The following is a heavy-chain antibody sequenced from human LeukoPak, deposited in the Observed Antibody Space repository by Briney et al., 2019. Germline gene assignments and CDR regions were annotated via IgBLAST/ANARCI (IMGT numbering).Heavy chain of an antibody. CDR3: ARDGDSSGWYGGDWFDP. Sequence: GGSLRLSCAASGFTFSSYGMHWVRQAPGKGLEWVAVIWYDGSNKYYADSVKGRFTISRDNSKNTLYLQMNSLRAEDTAVYYCARDGDSSGWYGGDWFDPWGQGTLVTVSS. CDR1: GFTFSSYG. D-gene: IGHD6-19*01. CDR2: IWYDGSNK. J-gene: IGHJ5*02. V-gene: IGHV3-33*01.